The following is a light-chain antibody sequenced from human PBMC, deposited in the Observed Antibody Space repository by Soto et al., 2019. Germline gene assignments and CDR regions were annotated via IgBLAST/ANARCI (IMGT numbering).Light chain of an antibody. Sequence: SVLTQSPGSLSLSPGERATLSSRASQSVSSSYLAWYQQKPGQAPRLLIYGASSRATGIPDRFSGSGSGTDFTLTISRLEPEDFAVYYCQQYGSSQATFGQGTKVDIK. J-gene: IGKJ1*01. CDR3: QQYGSSQAT. V-gene: IGKV3-20*01. CDR1: QSVSSSY. CDR2: GAS.